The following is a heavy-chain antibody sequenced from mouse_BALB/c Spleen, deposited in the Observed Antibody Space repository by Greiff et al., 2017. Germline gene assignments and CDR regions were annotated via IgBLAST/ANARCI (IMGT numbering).Heavy chain of an antibody. CDR1: GYSITSDYA. D-gene: IGHD2-3*01. CDR3: ASRIYDGHYGYFDV. Sequence: EVKLQESGPGLVKPSQSLSLTCTVTGYSITSDYAWNWIRQFPGNKLEWMGYISYSGSTSYNPSLKSRISITRDTSKNQFFLQLNSVTTEDTATYACASRIYDGHYGYFDVWGAGTTVTVSS. CDR2: ISYSGST. V-gene: IGHV3-2*02. J-gene: IGHJ1*01.